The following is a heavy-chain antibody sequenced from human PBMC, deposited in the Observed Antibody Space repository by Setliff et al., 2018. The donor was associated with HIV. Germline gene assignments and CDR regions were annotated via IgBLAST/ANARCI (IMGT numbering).Heavy chain of an antibody. D-gene: IGHD2-2*01. CDR3: AKEDQRVTSVDY. J-gene: IGHJ4*02. V-gene: IGHV3-30*02. CDR1: GFIFSTFP. CDR2: IRLDGSDK. Sequence: PGGSLRLSCAASGFIFSTFPMHWVRQAPGKGLEWVAFIRLDGSDKFYADSVKGRFTISRDNSKNTLFLQMNSLRSEDTAVYYCAKEDQRVTSVDYWGQGTPVTVSS.